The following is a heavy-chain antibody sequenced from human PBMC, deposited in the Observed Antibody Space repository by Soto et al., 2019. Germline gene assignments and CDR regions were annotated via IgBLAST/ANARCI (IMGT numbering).Heavy chain of an antibody. CDR1: GYTFTNYG. Sequence: QVQLVQSGAEVKKPGASVKVSCKASGYTFTNYGITWVRQAPGQGLEWMGWISAYKGDTNYAQKVQGRVTMTTDTSTITAYMELRSLRYDVTAMYYCARVGTVGANSEYWGQGTLVTVSS. V-gene: IGHV1-18*01. CDR2: ISAYKGDT. CDR3: ARVGTVGANSEY. J-gene: IGHJ4*02. D-gene: IGHD1-26*01.